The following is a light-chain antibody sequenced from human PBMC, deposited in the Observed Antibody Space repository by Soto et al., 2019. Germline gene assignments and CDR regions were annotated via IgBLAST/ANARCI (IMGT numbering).Light chain of an antibody. CDR1: SADIGAFTY. CDR2: DVS. J-gene: IGLJ2*01. Sequence: QSALTQPASVSGSPGQSITISCAGTSADIGAFTYVSWYQHHPGKAPKLLIYDVSDRPSGVSTRFSASKSANTASLTISGLQADDEADYYCSSYSASSALVFGGGTKVTVL. CDR3: SSYSASSALV. V-gene: IGLV2-14*03.